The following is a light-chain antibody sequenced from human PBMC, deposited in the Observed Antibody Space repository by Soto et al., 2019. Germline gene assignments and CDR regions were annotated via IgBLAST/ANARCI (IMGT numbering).Light chain of an antibody. J-gene: IGLJ3*02. V-gene: IGLV3-21*02. Sequence: SYELTQPPSVSVAPGQTARITCEGTDLGRRSVHWYQQKPGQAPVLVVYDDSDRPSGVPERFSGSNSGNTATLAISRVEAGDEADYYCQVWDSSDYWVFGGGTKLTVL. CDR2: DDS. CDR1: DLGRRS. CDR3: QVWDSSDYWV.